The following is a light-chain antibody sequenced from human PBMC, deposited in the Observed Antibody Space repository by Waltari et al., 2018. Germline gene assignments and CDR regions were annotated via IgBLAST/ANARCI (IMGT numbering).Light chain of an antibody. CDR1: SGHSNYP. CDR3: QTWGSGTVV. J-gene: IGLJ2*01. Sequence: QLLLTQSPPASASLGASVKLTCTLNSGHSNYPVAWHQQQPEKGPRYLMLLNSDGSHIRGDGIPDRFSGSAPGAERYFTISSLQSDDEADYYCQTWGSGTVVVGGGTKLTVL. CDR2: LNSDGSH. V-gene: IGLV4-69*01.